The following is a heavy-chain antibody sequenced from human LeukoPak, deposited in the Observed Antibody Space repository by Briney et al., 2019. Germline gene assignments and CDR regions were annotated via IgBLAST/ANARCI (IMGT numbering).Heavy chain of an antibody. D-gene: IGHD3-22*01. CDR1: GGSISTSNYY. CDR3: ARLYYYDSSGPPL. V-gene: IGHV4-39*01. CDR2: IYYSGRT. Sequence: SETLSLTCSVSGGSISTSNYYWGWIRQPPGQGLEWIANIYYSGRTYYNPSLKSRVTISMDTSKNQFSLKLSSVTAADTAVYYCARLYYYDSSGPPLWGQGTLVTVSS. J-gene: IGHJ4*02.